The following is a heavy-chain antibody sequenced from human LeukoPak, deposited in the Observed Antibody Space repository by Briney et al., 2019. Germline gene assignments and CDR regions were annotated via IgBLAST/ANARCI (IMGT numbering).Heavy chain of an antibody. CDR2: ISNDGSDK. V-gene: IGHV3-30*19. CDR1: RFPFRTYN. D-gene: IGHD3-10*01. J-gene: IGHJ4*02. Sequence: GGSLRLSCAASRFPFRTYNMHWVRQAPGKGLEWVAVISNDGSDKYYADSVKGRFTISRDNSQNTLYLQMNTLKTEDTAVYFCARARGAFDYWGQGTLVTVSS. CDR3: ARARGAFDY.